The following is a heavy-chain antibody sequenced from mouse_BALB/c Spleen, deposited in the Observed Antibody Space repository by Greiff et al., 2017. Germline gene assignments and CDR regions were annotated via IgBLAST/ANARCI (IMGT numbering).Heavy chain of an antibody. V-gene: IGHV1-7*01. CDR3: AKGHYYGSSYDWYFDV. J-gene: IGHJ1*01. Sequence: QVQLKESGAELAKPGASVKMSCKASGYTFTSYWMHWVKQRPGQGLEWIGYINPSTGYTEYNQKFKDKATLTADKSSSTAYMQLSSLTSEDSAVYYCAKGHYYGSSYDWYFDVWGAGTTVTVSS. D-gene: IGHD1-1*01. CDR1: GYTFTSYW. CDR2: INPSTGYT.